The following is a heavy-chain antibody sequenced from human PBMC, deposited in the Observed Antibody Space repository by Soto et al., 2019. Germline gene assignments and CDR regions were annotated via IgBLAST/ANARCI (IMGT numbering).Heavy chain of an antibody. CDR2: INHSGST. CDR3: ARGPSLITIFGVVIKGHLDY. CDR1: GGSFSGYY. V-gene: IGHV4-34*01. D-gene: IGHD3-3*01. J-gene: IGHJ4*02. Sequence: SETLSLTCAVYGGSFSGYYWSWIRQPPGKGLEWIGEINHSGSTNYNPSLKSRVTISVDTSKNQFSLKLSSVTAADTAVYYCARGPSLITIFGVVIKGHLDYWGQGTLVTVSS.